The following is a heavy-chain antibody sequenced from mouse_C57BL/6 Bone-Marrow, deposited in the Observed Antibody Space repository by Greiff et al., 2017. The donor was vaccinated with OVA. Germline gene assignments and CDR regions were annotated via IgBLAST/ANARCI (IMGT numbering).Heavy chain of an antibody. J-gene: IGHJ2*01. CDR3: ARGNYYGSSYDYFDY. D-gene: IGHD1-1*01. CDR2: IDPSDSYT. Sequence: VQLQQPGAELVMPGASVKLSCKASGYTFTSYWVHWVKQRPGQGLEWIGEIDPSDSYTNYNQKFKGKSTLTVDKSASTAYMQLRSLTSEDAAVYYCARGNYYGSSYDYFDYWGQGTTLTVSS. V-gene: IGHV1-69*01. CDR1: GYTFTSYW.